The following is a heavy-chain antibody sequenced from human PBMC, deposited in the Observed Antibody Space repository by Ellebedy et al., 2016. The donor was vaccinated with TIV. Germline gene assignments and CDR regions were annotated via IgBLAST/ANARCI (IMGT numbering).Heavy chain of an antibody. Sequence: ASVKVSCXASGYTFTSYAMHWVRQAPGQRLEWMGWINAGNGNTKYSQKFQGRVTITRDTSASTAYMELSSLRSEDTAVYYCARDIRSDPGRRELLLDGMDVWGQGTTVTVSS. CDR1: GYTFTSYA. CDR3: ARDIRSDPGRRELLLDGMDV. J-gene: IGHJ6*02. V-gene: IGHV1-3*01. D-gene: IGHD3-10*01. CDR2: INAGNGNT.